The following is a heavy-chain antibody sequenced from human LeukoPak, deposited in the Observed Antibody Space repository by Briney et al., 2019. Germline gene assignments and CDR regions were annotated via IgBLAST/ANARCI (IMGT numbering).Heavy chain of an antibody. Sequence: GGSLRLSCAASGFTFSNFAVHWVRQAPGKGLEWVAVISGDGSNKYYADSVKGRFTISRDNSKNTLYLQMNGLRAEDTAIYYCAREYDIAVYYFDYWGQGTLVTVSS. V-gene: IGHV3-30-3*01. J-gene: IGHJ4*02. CDR1: GFTFSNFA. CDR2: ISGDGSNK. CDR3: AREYDIAVYYFDY. D-gene: IGHD2-15*01.